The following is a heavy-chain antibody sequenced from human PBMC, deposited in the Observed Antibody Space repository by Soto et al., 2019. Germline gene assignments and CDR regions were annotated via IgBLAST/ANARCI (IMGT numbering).Heavy chain of an antibody. CDR2: IYYSGST. D-gene: IGHD6-19*01. V-gene: IGHV4-39*01. CDR1: GGSISSSSYY. J-gene: IGHJ4*02. CDR3: ARHKSVADTNIRDYFDY. Sequence: SETLSLTCTVSGGSISSSSYYWGWIRQPPGKGLEWIGSIYYSGSTYYNPSLKSRVTISVDTSKNQFSLKLSSVTAADTAVYYCARHKSVADTNIRDYFDYWGQGTLVTVSS.